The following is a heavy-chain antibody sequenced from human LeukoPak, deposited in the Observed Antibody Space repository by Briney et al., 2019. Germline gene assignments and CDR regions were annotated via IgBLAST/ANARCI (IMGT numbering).Heavy chain of an antibody. J-gene: IGHJ2*01. CDR2: ISAYNGNT. Sequence: ASVKVTCKASGYTFTSYGISWVRQAPGQGLEGMGWISAYNGNTNYAQKLPSRATMTTDTATSTAYMELRSLTSDDTAVYYCARDVFRSNCYFDLWGHGTLVTVSS. CDR1: GYTFTSYG. V-gene: IGHV1-18*01. CDR3: ARDVFRSNCYFDL. D-gene: IGHD5/OR15-5a*01.